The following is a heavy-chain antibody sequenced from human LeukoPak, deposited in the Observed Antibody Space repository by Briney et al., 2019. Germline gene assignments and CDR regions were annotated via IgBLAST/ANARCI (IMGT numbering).Heavy chain of an antibody. CDR2: INPNNGDT. CDR3: ARATVTALDY. V-gene: IGHV1-2*02. CDR1: VYTFTPYY. J-gene: IGHJ4*02. Sequence: ASVTVSYKTSVYTFTPYYIHWVGQAPGQGREGMGWINPNNGDTNYEQNFQGRGTMTRATSIRTATMELSALRSDDTAVYYCARATVTALDYWGQGTRVTVSS. D-gene: IGHD1-14*01.